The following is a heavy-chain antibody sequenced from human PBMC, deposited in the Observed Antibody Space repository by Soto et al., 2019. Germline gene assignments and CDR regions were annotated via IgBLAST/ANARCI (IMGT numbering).Heavy chain of an antibody. Sequence: GGSLRLSCSASGFTFSSYAMHWVRQAPGKGLEYVSAISSNGGSTYYADSVKGRFTISRDNSKNTLYLQMSSLRAEDTAVYYCGKGYSSGWGDIDYWGQGTLVTVSS. CDR2: ISSNGGST. V-gene: IGHV3-64D*08. J-gene: IGHJ4*02. CDR3: GKGYSSGWGDIDY. CDR1: GFTFSSYA. D-gene: IGHD6-19*01.